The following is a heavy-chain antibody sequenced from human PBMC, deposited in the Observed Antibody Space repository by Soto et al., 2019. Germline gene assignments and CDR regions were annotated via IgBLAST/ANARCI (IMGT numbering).Heavy chain of an antibody. Sequence: RGESLKISCQGSGYSFAGYWITWVRQKPGKGLEWMGRIDPSDSQTYYSPSFRGHVTISVTKSITTVFLQWSSLRASDTAMYYCARQIYDSDTGPNFQYYFDSWGQGTPVTVSS. D-gene: IGHD3-22*01. CDR1: GYSFAGYW. J-gene: IGHJ4*02. CDR2: IDPSDSQT. CDR3: ARQIYDSDTGPNFQYYFDS. V-gene: IGHV5-10-1*01.